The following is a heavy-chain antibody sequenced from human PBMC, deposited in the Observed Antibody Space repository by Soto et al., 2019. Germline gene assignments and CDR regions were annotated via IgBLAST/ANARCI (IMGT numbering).Heavy chain of an antibody. CDR1: GFTFRSYA. D-gene: IGHD2-2*02. J-gene: IGHJ4*02. CDR2: ISGSGGST. V-gene: IGHV3-23*01. CDR3: AKDAVRYCISTSCYSFDY. Sequence: EVQLLESGGGLVQPGGSLRLSCAASGFTFRSYAMSWVRQAPGKGLEWVSAISGSGGSTHYADSVKGRSTISRDNSKNPLYLQMNSLGAEDTAVYYCAKDAVRYCISTSCYSFDYWGQGTLVTVSS.